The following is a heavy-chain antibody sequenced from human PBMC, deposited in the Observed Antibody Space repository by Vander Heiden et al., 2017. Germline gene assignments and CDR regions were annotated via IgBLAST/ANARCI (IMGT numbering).Heavy chain of an antibody. CDR1: GGSISSYY. Sequence: QVQLQESGPGLAKPSETLSLTCTVPGGSISSYYWSWIRQPPGKGLEWIGYIYYSGSTNYNPSLKSRVTISVDTSKNQFSLKLSSVTAADTAVYYCASRQLWGGTDYWGQGTLVTVSS. V-gene: IGHV4-59*01. CDR3: ASRQLWGGTDY. D-gene: IGHD3-10*01. CDR2: IYYSGST. J-gene: IGHJ4*02.